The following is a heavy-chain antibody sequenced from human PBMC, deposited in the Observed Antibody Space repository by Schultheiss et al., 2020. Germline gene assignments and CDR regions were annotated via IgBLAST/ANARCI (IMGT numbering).Heavy chain of an antibody. J-gene: IGHJ6*02. CDR2: IIPIFGTA. V-gene: IGHV1-69*05. D-gene: IGHD3-10*01. CDR1: GGTFSSYA. CDR3: ARDRRGSYGMDV. Sequence: SVKVSCKASGGTFSSYAISWVRQAPGQGLEWMGGIIPIFGTANYAQKFQGRVTITRDTSASTAYMELRSLRSDDTAVYYCARDRRGSYGMDVWGQGTTVTVSS.